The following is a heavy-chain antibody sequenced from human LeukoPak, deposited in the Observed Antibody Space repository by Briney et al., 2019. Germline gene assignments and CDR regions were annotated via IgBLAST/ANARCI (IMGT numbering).Heavy chain of an antibody. CDR1: GGSFSGYY. V-gene: IGHV4-34*01. CDR3: ARRLWFGELFLGGVFDY. J-gene: IGHJ4*02. CDR2: IYYSGST. Sequence: SETLSLTCAVYGGSFSGYYWSWIRQPPGKGLEWIGSIYYSGSTYYNPSLKSRVTISVDTSKNQFSLKLSSVTAADTAVYYCARRLWFGELFLGGVFDYWGQGTLVTVSS. D-gene: IGHD3-10*01.